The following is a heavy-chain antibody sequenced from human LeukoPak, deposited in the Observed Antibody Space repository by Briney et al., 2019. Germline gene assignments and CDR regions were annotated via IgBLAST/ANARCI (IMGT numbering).Heavy chain of an antibody. D-gene: IGHD6-19*01. J-gene: IGHJ4*02. CDR2: ISASGTST. V-gene: IGHV3-23*01. CDR1: VFTFSNYA. Sequence: PGGSLRLSCAGSVFTFSNYAMRWVRQAPGQGLQWLSAISASGTSTYYADAVKGRFTISRDTSMNTLYLQLNSLRVEDTAIYYCAKGGWLDSWGQGTLVTVSS. CDR3: AKGGWLDS.